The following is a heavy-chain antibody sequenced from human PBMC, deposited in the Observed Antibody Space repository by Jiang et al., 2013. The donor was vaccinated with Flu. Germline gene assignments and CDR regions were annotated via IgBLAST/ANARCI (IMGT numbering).Heavy chain of an antibody. Sequence: GAEVKKPGSSVKVSCKASGGTFSSYAISWVRQAPGQGLEWMGRIIPILGIANYAQKFQGRVTITADKSTSTAYMELSSLRSEDTAVYYCARTRITYFWSWLFRAVTTYGMDV. V-gene: IGHV1-69*04. D-gene: IGHD3-3*01. J-gene: IGHJ6*01. CDR1: GGTFSSYA. CDR3: ARTRITYFWSWLFRAVTTYGMDV. CDR2: IIPILGIA.